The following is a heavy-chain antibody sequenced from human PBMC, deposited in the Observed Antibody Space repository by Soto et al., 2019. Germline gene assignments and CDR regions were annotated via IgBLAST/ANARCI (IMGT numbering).Heavy chain of an antibody. Sequence: GGSLRLSCAASGFPFSSYSMNWVRQAPGKGLEWVSYISSSSSTIYYADSVKGRFTISRDNAKNSLYLQMNSLRAEDTAVYYCARDGWRGRGANHDYYYGMDVWGQGTTVTVSS. CDR3: ARDGWRGRGANHDYYYGMDV. CDR1: GFPFSSYS. CDR2: ISSSSSTI. D-gene: IGHD1-26*01. J-gene: IGHJ6*02. V-gene: IGHV3-48*01.